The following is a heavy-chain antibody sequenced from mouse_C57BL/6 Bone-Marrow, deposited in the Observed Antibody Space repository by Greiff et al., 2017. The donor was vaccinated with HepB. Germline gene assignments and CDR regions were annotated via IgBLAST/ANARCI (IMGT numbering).Heavy chain of an antibody. V-gene: IGHV1-22*01. D-gene: IGHD1-1*01. CDR2: INPNNGGT. J-gene: IGHJ4*01. CDR3: ARETTVVAIDIPHAMDY. CDR1: GYTFTDYN. Sequence: EVQLQQSGPELVKPGASVKMSCKASGYTFTDYNMHWVKQSHGKSLEWIGYINPNNGGTSYNQKFKGKATLTVNKSSSTAYMELRSLTSEDSAVYYCARETTVVAIDIPHAMDYWGQGTSVTVSS.